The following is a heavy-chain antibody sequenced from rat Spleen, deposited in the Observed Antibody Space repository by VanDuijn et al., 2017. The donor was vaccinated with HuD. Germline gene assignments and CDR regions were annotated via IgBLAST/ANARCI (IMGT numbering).Heavy chain of an antibody. D-gene: IGHD1-2*01. V-gene: IGHV5-22*01. CDR3: ATYPFSY. Sequence: EVQLVESGGGLVQPGRSLILSCAASGFTFSDYYMAWVRQSPKKGLEWVASISYEGTSTYYGDSVKGRFTISRDNAKRTLYLQMNSLRSEDTATYYCATYPFSYWGQGTLVTVSS. CDR2: ISYEGTST. CDR1: GFTFSDYY. J-gene: IGHJ3*01.